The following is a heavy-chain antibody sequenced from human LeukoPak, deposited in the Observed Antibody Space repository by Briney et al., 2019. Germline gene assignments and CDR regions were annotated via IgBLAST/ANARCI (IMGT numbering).Heavy chain of an antibody. CDR3: ARVVSSSGRCDY. CDR1: GFTFSSYS. Sequence: PGGSLRLSCAASGFTFSSYSMNWVRQAPGKGLEWVSSISSSSSYIYYADSVKGRFTISRDNAKNSLYLQMNSQRAEDTAVYYCARVVSSSGRCDYWGQGTLVTVSS. J-gene: IGHJ4*02. V-gene: IGHV3-21*01. D-gene: IGHD3-22*01. CDR2: ISSSSSYI.